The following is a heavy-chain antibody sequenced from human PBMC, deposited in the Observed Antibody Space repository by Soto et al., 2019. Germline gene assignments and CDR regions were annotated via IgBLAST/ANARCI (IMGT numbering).Heavy chain of an antibody. Sequence: GGSLRLSCAASGFTFSSYWMSWVRQAPGKGLEWVANIKQDGSEKYYVDSVKGRFTISRDNAKNSLYLQMNSLRAEDTAVYYCASLGYCSGGSCYSFWGQGTLVTVSS. CDR3: ASLGYCSGGSCYSF. CDR1: GFTFSSYW. J-gene: IGHJ4*02. D-gene: IGHD2-15*01. CDR2: IKQDGSEK. V-gene: IGHV3-7*01.